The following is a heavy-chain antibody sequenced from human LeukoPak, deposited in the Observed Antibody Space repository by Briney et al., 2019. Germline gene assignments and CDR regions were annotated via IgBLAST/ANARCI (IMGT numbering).Heavy chain of an antibody. Sequence: GGSLRLSCTASGFPFIEYSMNWVRQAPGKGLEWVANIKQGGGEKHYVDSVRGRFTISRDNTKNFVYLQMDSLRTEDTAVCYCARHILYRLDPWGQGTLVTVSS. CDR3: ARHILYRLDP. D-gene: IGHD2-8*01. J-gene: IGHJ5*02. CDR2: IKQGGGEK. CDR1: GFPFIEYS. V-gene: IGHV3-7*01.